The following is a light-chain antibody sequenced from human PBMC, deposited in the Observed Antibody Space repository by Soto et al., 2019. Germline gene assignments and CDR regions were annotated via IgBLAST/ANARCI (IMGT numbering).Light chain of an antibody. V-gene: IGKV3-20*01. CDR3: QQYGSSPPT. CDR1: QSVSSSY. CDR2: GAS. J-gene: IGKJ3*01. Sequence: EIVLTQSPGTLSLSPGERATLSCRASQSVSSSYLAWYQQKPGQAPRLLIYGASSRATGIPDRFSGSGSGTDLTLTISRLEPEVFAVYYCQQYGSSPPTFGPGTNLDI.